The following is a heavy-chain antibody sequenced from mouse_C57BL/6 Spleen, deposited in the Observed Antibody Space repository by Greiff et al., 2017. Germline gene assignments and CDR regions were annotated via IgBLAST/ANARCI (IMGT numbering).Heavy chain of an antibody. Sequence: QVQLKQSGPELVKPGASVKLSCKASGYAFSSSWMNWVKQRPGKGLEWIGRIYPGDGDTNYNGKFKGKATLTADKSSSTAYMQLSSLTSEDSAVYFCARYNYGNCQYYFDYWGQGTTLTVSS. D-gene: IGHD2-1*01. CDR1: GYAFSSSW. V-gene: IGHV1-82*01. J-gene: IGHJ2*01. CDR2: IYPGDGDT. CDR3: ARYNYGNCQYYFDY.